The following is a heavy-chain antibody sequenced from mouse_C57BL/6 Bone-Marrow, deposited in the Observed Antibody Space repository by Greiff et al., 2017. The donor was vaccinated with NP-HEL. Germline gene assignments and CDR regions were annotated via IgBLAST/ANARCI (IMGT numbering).Heavy chain of an antibody. CDR2: ISSGGSYT. Sequence: EVKLVESGGDLVKPGGSLKLSCAASGFTFSSYGMSWVRQTPDKRLEWVATISSGGSYTYYPDSVKGRFTISRDNAKNTLYLQMSSLKSGDTAMYYCARVYGPWFAYWGQGTRVTVSA. V-gene: IGHV5-6*01. J-gene: IGHJ3*01. D-gene: IGHD1-1*01. CDR1: GFTFSSYG. CDR3: ARVYGPWFAY.